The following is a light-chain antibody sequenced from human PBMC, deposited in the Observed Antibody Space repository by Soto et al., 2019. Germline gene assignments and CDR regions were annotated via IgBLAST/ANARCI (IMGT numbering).Light chain of an antibody. J-gene: IGKJ1*01. Sequence: EIVMTQSPATLSMSPGESATLSCRASQSISSQLGWYQQKPGQAPRLLIYSASTRAIGIPPRFTASGSGTEFTLTISGLQSEDFAVYYCQQYRNWPRTFGQGTKVEIK. CDR2: SAS. CDR1: QSISSQ. V-gene: IGKV3-15*01. CDR3: QQYRNWPRT.